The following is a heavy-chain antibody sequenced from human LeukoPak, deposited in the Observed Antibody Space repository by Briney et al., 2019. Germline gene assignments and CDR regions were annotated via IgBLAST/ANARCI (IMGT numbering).Heavy chain of an antibody. V-gene: IGHV6-1*01. CDR1: GDSVSSCSVP. CDR2: TYYRSKWYN. D-gene: IGHD2-8*01. J-gene: IGHJ3*02. Sequence: SQTLSLTCALSGDSVSSCSVPWRWLRQSPSRGLEWLGRTYYRSKWYNDYAVSVKSRITINPDTSKNQFSLQLTSVTPEDTAVYYCARSDGHDAFDIWGQGTMVTVSS. CDR3: ARSDGHDAFDI.